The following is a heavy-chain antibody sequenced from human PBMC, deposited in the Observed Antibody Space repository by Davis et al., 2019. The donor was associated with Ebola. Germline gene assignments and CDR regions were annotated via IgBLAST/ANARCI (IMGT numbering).Heavy chain of an antibody. CDR3: ARDLSVIGRGSPGALEI. Sequence: ASVKVSCKASGYTFTSYYMHWVRQAPGQGLEWMGIINPSGGSTSYAQKFQGRVTMTKDTFTSTVYMEVSNLRSEDTAVYYCARDLSVIGRGSPGALEIWGQGTMVTVSS. V-gene: IGHV1-46*01. CDR1: GYTFTSYY. J-gene: IGHJ3*02. CDR2: INPSGGST. D-gene: IGHD2/OR15-2a*01.